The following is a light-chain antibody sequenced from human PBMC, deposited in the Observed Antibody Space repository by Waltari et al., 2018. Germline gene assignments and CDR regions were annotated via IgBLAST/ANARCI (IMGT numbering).Light chain of an antibody. CDR3: QQRANWPYT. V-gene: IGKV3-11*01. Sequence: EIMLTQSPATLSLSPGERATLSCRASQTVRTYLAWYQPKPGQAPRLPIFDASSRATGITAKFSGCGSGTDFTLTVSNLEPEDFAVYYCQQRANWPYTFGQGTRVEI. CDR1: QTVRTY. J-gene: IGKJ2*01. CDR2: DAS.